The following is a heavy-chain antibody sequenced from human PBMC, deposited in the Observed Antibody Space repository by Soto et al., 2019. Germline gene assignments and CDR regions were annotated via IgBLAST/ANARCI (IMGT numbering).Heavy chain of an antibody. D-gene: IGHD2-21*01. CDR1: GFTLTAYA. Sequence: EVQLLESGGGLVQPGGSLSLSGTASGFTLTAYAINWVRRAPGKGLEWVSATTGGAGLTYYADSVRGRFSVSSDTPGNSLYLQLSSLRPEDNAIYYCARVDRGSVARPTRLDPWGQGTLVTVSS. CDR3: ARVDRGSVARPTRLDP. V-gene: IGHV3-23*01. J-gene: IGHJ5*02. CDR2: TTGGAGLT.